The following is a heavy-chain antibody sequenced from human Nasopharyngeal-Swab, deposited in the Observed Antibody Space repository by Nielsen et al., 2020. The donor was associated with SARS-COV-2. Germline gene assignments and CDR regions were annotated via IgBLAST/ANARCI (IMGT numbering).Heavy chain of an antibody. CDR2: IGTAGDT. J-gene: IGHJ6*02. V-gene: IGHV3-13*04. D-gene: IGHD5-12*01. Sequence: GESLKISCAASGFTFSSYDMQWVRQATGKGLEWVSAIGTAGDTYYPGSVKGRFTISRENAKNSLYLQMNSLRAGDTAVYYCARALAPYSGYDYDYYYGMDVRGQGTTVTVSS. CDR1: GFTFSSYD. CDR3: ARALAPYSGYDYDYYYGMDV.